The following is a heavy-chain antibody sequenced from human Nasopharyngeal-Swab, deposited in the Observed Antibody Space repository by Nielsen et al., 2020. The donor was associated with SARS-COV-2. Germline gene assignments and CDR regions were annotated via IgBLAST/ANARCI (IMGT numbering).Heavy chain of an antibody. D-gene: IGHD3-3*01. CDR3: ATGFLEWLGYYGMDV. J-gene: IGHJ6*02. CDR2: ISAYNGNT. V-gene: IGHV1-18*01. Sequence: ASVKVSCKASGYTFTSYGISWVRQAPGQGLEWMGWISAYNGNTNYAQKLQGRVTMTEDTSTDTAYMELSSLRSEDTAVYYCATGFLEWLGYYGMDVWGQGTTVTVSS. CDR1: GYTFTSYG.